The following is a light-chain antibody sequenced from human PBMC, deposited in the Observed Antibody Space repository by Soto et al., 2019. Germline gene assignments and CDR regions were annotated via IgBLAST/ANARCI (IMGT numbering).Light chain of an antibody. CDR2: EVS. CDR1: SSDVGGYNY. CDR3: SSYTSSSTFV. V-gene: IGLV2-14*01. J-gene: IGLJ1*01. Sequence: QSVLTQPASVSGSPGQSITISCTGISSDVGGYNYVSWYQQHPGKAPKLMISEVSNRPSGVSNRFSGSKSGNTASLTISGLQAEDEADYYCSSYTSSSTFVFGTGTKVTVL.